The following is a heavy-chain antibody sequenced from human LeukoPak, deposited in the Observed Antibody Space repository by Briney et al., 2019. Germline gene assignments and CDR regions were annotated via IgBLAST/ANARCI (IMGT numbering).Heavy chain of an antibody. CDR2: IYYSGST. J-gene: IGHJ4*02. D-gene: IGHD4-23*01. Sequence: PSETLSLTCTVSGGSISSSSYYWGWIRQPPGKGLEWIGSIYYSGSTYYNPSLKSRVTISVDTSKNQFSLKLSSVTAADTAVYYCARHYGGGVDYWGQGTLVTVSS. V-gene: IGHV4-39*01. CDR1: GGSISSSSYY. CDR3: ARHYGGGVDY.